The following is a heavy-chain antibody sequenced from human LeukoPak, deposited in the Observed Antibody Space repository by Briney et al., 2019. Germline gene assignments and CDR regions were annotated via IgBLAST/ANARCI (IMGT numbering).Heavy chain of an antibody. CDR1: GGSFSGYY. Sequence: SETLSLTCAVSGGSFSGYYWSWIRQPPGKGLEWIAEINHSGSTNYNPSLKSRGTISVDTSTNKVALELSSGPAADDTVDYCARGALVYSYGAYYYGRHVGGQRPTVTVSS. J-gene: IGHJ6*01. CDR3: ARGALVYSYGAYYYGRHV. CDR2: INHSGST. D-gene: IGHD5-18*01. V-gene: IGHV4-34*01.